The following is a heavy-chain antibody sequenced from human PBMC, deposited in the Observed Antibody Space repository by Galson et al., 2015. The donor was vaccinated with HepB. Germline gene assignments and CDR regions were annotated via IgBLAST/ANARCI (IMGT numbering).Heavy chain of an antibody. CDR3: ARGGEDSSGWSYAFDI. J-gene: IGHJ3*02. Sequence: QSGAEVKKPGASVKASCKASGGTFSSYAISWVRQAPGQGLEWMGRIIPILGIANYAQKFQGRVTITADKSTSTAYMELSSLRSEDTAVYYCARGGEDSSGWSYAFDIWGQGTMVTVSS. CDR1: GGTFSSYA. CDR2: IIPILGIA. V-gene: IGHV1-69*04. D-gene: IGHD6-19*01.